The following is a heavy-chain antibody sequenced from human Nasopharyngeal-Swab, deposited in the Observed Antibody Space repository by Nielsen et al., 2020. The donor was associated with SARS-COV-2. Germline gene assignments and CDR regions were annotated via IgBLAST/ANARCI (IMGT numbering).Heavy chain of an antibody. CDR3: ARTGGTGDRPLD. CDR1: GGTFSSYA. CDR2: IIPIFGTA. J-gene: IGHJ4*02. Sequence: SVKVSCKASGGTFSSYAISWVRQAPGQGLEWMGGIIPIFGTANYAQKFQGRVTITADESTSTAYMELSSLRSEDTAVYYCARTGGTGDRPLDWGQGTLVTVSS. V-gene: IGHV1-69*13. D-gene: IGHD7-27*01.